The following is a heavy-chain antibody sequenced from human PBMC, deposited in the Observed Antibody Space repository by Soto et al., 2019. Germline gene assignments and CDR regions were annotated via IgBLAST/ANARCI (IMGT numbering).Heavy chain of an antibody. CDR1: GGSFSGCY. D-gene: IGHD6-19*01. CDR3: ARGHVPRAYSSGWYFSPSNWFDP. V-gene: IGHV4-34*01. CDR2: INHSGST. J-gene: IGHJ5*02. Sequence: PSEXLSLTCAVYGGSFSGCYWSWIRQPPGKGLEWIGEINHSGSTNYNPSLKSRVTISVDTSKNQFSLKLSSVTAADTAVYYCARGHVPRAYSSGWYFSPSNWFDPWGQGTLVTVSS.